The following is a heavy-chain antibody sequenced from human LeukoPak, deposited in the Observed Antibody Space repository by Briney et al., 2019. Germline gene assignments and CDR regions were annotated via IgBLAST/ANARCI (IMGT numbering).Heavy chain of an antibody. CDR3: ARGRYDFWSGYYTALGSLADY. CDR1: GFTFSSYS. J-gene: IGHJ4*02. CDR2: ISSSSSYI. Sequence: GGSLRLSCAASGFTFSSYSMNWVRQAPGKGLEWVSSISSSSSYIYYADSVKGRFTISRDNAKNSLYLQMNSLRAEDTAVYYCARGRYDFWSGYYTALGSLADYWGQGTQVTVSS. V-gene: IGHV3-21*01. D-gene: IGHD3-3*01.